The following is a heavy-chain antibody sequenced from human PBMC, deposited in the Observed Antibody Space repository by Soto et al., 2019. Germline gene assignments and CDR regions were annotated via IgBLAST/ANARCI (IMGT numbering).Heavy chain of an antibody. J-gene: IGHJ4*02. Sequence: PSQTLSLTCAISGDSVSSGSAAWNWIRQSPSRGLEWLGRTFYTSKWFNDSAISLKRRITIDPHTSKNHLSLLLNAVTPDDTAVYYCGRSPSWSGYHWDDWGQGTQVTVSS. CDR2: TFYTSKWFN. CDR1: GDSVSSGSAA. D-gene: IGHD3-3*01. V-gene: IGHV6-1*01. CDR3: GRSPSWSGYHWDD.